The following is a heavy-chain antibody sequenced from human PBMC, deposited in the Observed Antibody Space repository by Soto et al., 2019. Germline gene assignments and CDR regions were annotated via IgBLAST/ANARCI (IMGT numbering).Heavy chain of an antibody. V-gene: IGHV1-69*01. Sequence: QEQLVQSGAEVKKPGSSVKVSCKASGGLFSSYAISWVRQAPGQGLEWMGGIIPVFGTANYAQKFQGRVTITADESANTAYMELSRLRSEEKAMYYCARGGRAYVGFNEFWGQGTMVTVSS. D-gene: IGHD3-16*01. CDR2: IIPVFGTA. CDR3: ARGGRAYVGFNEF. J-gene: IGHJ4*02. CDR1: GGLFSSYA.